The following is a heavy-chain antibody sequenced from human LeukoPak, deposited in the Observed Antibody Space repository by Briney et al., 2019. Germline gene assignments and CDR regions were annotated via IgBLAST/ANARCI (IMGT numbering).Heavy chain of an antibody. CDR2: ISYDGSNK. CDR1: GFTFSSYA. D-gene: IGHD3-16*01. V-gene: IGHV3-30-3*01. J-gene: IGHJ4*02. Sequence: GGSLRLSCAASGFTFSSYAMHWVRQAPGKGLEWVAVISYDGSNKYYADSVKGRFTISRDNSKNTLYLQMNSLRAEDTAVYYCARDLDYVWGSYPYYFDYWGQGTLVTVSS. CDR3: ARDLDYVWGSYPYYFDY.